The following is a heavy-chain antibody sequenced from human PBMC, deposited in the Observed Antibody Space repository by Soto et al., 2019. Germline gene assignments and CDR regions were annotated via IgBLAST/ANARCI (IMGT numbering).Heavy chain of an antibody. CDR2: IKSKNIGGTT. D-gene: IGHD2-2*01. J-gene: IGHJ4*02. CDR3: ATTDCSGTSCFANF. V-gene: IGHV3-15*01. CDR1: GFTFSDVW. Sequence: GGSLRLSCAGSGFTFSDVWMTWVRQAPGKGLEWVGRIKSKNIGGTTDYAAPVKGRFSISRDDSRNMVYLQMKNLETEDTGVYYCATTDCSGTSCFANFWGQGTLVTVSS.